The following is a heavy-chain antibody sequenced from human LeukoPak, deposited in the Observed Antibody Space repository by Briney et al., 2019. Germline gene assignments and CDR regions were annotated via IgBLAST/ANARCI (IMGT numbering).Heavy chain of an antibody. CDR1: GFTFSSYA. V-gene: IGHV3-30-3*01. CDR2: ILYDGTNQ. CDR3: ARDFRDYRDYVAYFDS. Sequence: GGSLRLSCVASGFTFSSYAMSWVRHAPGKGLEWVAVILYDGTNQYYADSVKGRFTISRDNSRNTLYLQMNSLKVEDTAVYYCARDFRDYRDYVAYFDSWGQGTLVTVSS. D-gene: IGHD4-17*01. J-gene: IGHJ4*02.